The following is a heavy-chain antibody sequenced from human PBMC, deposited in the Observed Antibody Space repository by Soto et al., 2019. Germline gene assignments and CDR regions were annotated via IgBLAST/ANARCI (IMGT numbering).Heavy chain of an antibody. CDR3: ASGASIAARPTYYYYGMDV. CDR2: IIPIFGTA. CDR1: GGTFSSYA. Sequence: VASVKVSCKASGGTFSSYAISWVRQAPGQGLEWMGGIIPIFGTANYAQKFQGRVTITADESTSTAYMELSSLRSEDTAVYYCASGASIAARPTYYYYGMDVWGQGTTVTVSS. V-gene: IGHV1-69*13. J-gene: IGHJ6*02. D-gene: IGHD6-6*01.